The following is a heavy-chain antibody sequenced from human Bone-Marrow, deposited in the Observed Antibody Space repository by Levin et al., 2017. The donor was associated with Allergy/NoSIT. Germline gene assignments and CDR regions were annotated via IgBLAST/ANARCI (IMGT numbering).Heavy chain of an antibody. Sequence: SQTLSLTCTVSGGSISGGSYYWAWIRQPPGKGLEWIGSGYYSGIAYDNPSLRSRVSISVDTSKNQFSLTLTSVTAADTAMYFCARATWELRPFATFDIWGQGTMVTVSS. CDR3: ARATWELRPFATFDI. V-gene: IGHV4-39*07. D-gene: IGHD4-23*01. CDR2: GYYSGIA. J-gene: IGHJ3*02. CDR1: GGSISGGSYY.